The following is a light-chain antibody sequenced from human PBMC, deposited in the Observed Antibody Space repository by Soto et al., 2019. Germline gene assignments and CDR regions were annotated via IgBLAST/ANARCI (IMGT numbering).Light chain of an antibody. CDR2: GRF. V-gene: IGKV1-17*01. CDR3: LRHYSYPWT. CDR1: QGIRND. J-gene: IGKJ1*01. Sequence: DIQMIQSPSSLSASVGDRVTITCRASQGIRNDLDWYQQKPGKAPKRLIYGRFSLQSGVPSRFSGSGSGTEFTLTISSLQPEDFAAYYCLRHYSYPWTFGQGTKVEIK.